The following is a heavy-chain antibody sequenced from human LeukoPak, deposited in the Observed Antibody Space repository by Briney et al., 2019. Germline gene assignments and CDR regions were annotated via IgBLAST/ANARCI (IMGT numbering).Heavy chain of an antibody. D-gene: IGHD3-10*01. J-gene: IGHJ5*02. Sequence: GRSLRLSCAASGFTFSSYGMHWVRQAPGKGLGWVAVISYDGSNKYYADSVKGRFTVSRDNSKNTLYLQMNSLRAEDTAVYYCAKDQFGGFDPWGQGTLVTVSS. V-gene: IGHV3-30*18. CDR3: AKDQFGGFDP. CDR1: GFTFSSYG. CDR2: ISYDGSNK.